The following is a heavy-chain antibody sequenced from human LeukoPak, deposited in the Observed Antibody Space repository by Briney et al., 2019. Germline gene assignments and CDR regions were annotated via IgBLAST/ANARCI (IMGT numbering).Heavy chain of an antibody. CDR1: GYTFTGYY. Sequence: ASVKVSCKASGYTFTGYYMHWVRQAPGQVLEWMGWINPNSGGTNYAQKFQGRVTMTRDTSISTAYMELSRLRSDDTAVYYCAREIAAAADNWFDPWGQGTLVTVSS. D-gene: IGHD6-13*01. J-gene: IGHJ5*02. V-gene: IGHV1-2*02. CDR2: INPNSGGT. CDR3: AREIAAAADNWFDP.